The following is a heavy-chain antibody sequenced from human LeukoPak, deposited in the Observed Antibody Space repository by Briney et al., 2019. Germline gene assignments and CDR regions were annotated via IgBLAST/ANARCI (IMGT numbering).Heavy chain of an antibody. Sequence: ASVKVSCKASGYTFTSYDTNWVRQATGQGLEWMGWMNPNSGNTGYAQKFQGRVTMTRNTSISTAYMELSSLRSEDTAVYYCARTSSSWYSYYYYYMDVWGKGTTVTVSS. V-gene: IGHV1-8*01. CDR1: GYTFTSYD. J-gene: IGHJ6*03. D-gene: IGHD6-13*01. CDR3: ARTSSSWYSYYYYYMDV. CDR2: MNPNSGNT.